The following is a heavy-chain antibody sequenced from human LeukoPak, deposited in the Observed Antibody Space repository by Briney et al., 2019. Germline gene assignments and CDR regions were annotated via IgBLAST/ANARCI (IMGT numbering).Heavy chain of an antibody. Sequence: GGSLRLSCAASGFTFSDYYMSWIRQAPGKGLEWVLYISSSGSTIYYADSAKGRFTISRDNAKNSLYLQMNSLRAEDTAVYYCARSGYDLWSGHPVGYFDYWGQGTLVTVSS. V-gene: IGHV3-11*01. D-gene: IGHD3-3*01. CDR3: ARSGYDLWSGHPVGYFDY. CDR1: GFTFSDYY. J-gene: IGHJ4*02. CDR2: ISSSGSTI.